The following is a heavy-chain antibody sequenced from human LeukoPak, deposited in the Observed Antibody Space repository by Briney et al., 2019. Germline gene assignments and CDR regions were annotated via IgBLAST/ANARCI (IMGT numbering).Heavy chain of an antibody. Sequence: GGSLRLSCAASGFTVSSNYMSWVRQAPGKGLEWVSVIYSGGSTYYADSVKGRFTISRDNSKNTLYLQMNSLRAEDTAVYYCARGPVTTYGMDVWGQGTTVTVFS. D-gene: IGHD4-17*01. J-gene: IGHJ6*02. CDR2: IYSGGST. CDR1: GFTVSSNY. CDR3: ARGPVTTYGMDV. V-gene: IGHV3-66*01.